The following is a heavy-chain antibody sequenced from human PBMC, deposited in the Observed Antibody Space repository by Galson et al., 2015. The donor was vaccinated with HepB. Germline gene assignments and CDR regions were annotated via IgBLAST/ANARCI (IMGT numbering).Heavy chain of an antibody. Sequence: SLRLSCAASGFTVSSNYMSWVRQAPGKGLEWVSVIYSGGSTYYADSVKGRFTISRDNSKNTLYLQMNSLRAEDTAVYYCASSGYSSSWSLYYYYGTDVWGQGTTVTVSS. V-gene: IGHV3-66*02. D-gene: IGHD6-13*01. J-gene: IGHJ6*02. CDR1: GFTVSSNY. CDR3: ASSGYSSSWSLYYYYGTDV. CDR2: IYSGGST.